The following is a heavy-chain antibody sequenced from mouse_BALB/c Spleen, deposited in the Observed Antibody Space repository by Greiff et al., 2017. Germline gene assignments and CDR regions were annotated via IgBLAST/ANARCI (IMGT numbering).Heavy chain of an antibody. CDR2: FYPGSGSI. CDR1: GYTFTEYI. CDR3: ARHEAPYGNYVDYAMDY. Sequence: VQLQQSGAGLVKPGASVKLSCKASGYTFTEYIIHWVKQRSGQGLEWIGWFYPGSGSIKYNEKFKDKATLTADKSSSTVYMELSSLTSEDSAVYFCARHEAPYGNYVDYAMDYWGQGTSVTVSS. J-gene: IGHJ4*01. V-gene: IGHV1-62-2*01. D-gene: IGHD2-1*01.